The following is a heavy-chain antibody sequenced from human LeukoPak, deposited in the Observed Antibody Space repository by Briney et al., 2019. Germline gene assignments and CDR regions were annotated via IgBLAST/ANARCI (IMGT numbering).Heavy chain of an antibody. D-gene: IGHD3-10*01. CDR2: IYTSGST. Sequence: SETLSLTCTVSGGSISSYYWSWIRQPAGKGLDWIGRIYTSGSTNYNPSLKSGVSMSVDTSKNQFSLKLSSVTAADTAVYYCARGKDHMVRGVSDWFDPWGQGTLVTVSS. CDR1: GGSISSYY. J-gene: IGHJ5*02. CDR3: ARGKDHMVRGVSDWFDP. V-gene: IGHV4-4*07.